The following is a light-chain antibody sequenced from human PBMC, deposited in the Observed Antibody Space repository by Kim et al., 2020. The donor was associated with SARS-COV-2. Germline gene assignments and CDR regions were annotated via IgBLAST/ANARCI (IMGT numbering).Light chain of an antibody. J-gene: IGKJ2*01. CDR3: MQGTHWLYT. Sequence: DVMMTQSPLSLPVTLGQPASISCRSSQSLVYSDGNTYLNWFQQRPGQSQRRLIHRVSNRDSGVPDRFSGSGSGTDFTLKISRVEAEDVGVYYCMQGTHWLYTFGQGTKLEI. CDR1: QSLVYSDGNTY. CDR2: RVS. V-gene: IGKV2-30*01.